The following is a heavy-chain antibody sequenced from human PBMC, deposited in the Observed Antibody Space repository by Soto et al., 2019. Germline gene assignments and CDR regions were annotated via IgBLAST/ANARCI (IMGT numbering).Heavy chain of an antibody. CDR2: ISYDGSNK. J-gene: IGHJ6*02. V-gene: IGHV3-30-3*01. CDR3: ARDRSANYDGMDV. CDR1: GFTFSSYA. Sequence: GGSLRLSCAASGFTFSSYAMHWVRQAPGKGLEWVAGISYDGSNKYYADSVKGRFTISRDNSKNTLYLQMNSLRAEDTAVYYCARDRSANYDGMDVWGQGTTVTVSS.